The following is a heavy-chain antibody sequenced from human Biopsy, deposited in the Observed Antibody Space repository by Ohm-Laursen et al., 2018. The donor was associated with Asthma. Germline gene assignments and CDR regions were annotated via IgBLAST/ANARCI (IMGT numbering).Heavy chain of an antibody. CDR2: INHSGST. D-gene: IGHD3-16*01. CDR3: ARRGGVRRYFDY. J-gene: IGHJ4*02. CDR1: GGSFSGYY. V-gene: IGHV4-34*01. Sequence: GTLSLTCAVYGGSFSGYYWSWIRQPPGKGLEWIGEINHSGSTNYNPSLKSRVTISVDTSKNQFSLKPSSVTAADTAVYFCARRGGVRRYFDYWGQGTLVTVSS.